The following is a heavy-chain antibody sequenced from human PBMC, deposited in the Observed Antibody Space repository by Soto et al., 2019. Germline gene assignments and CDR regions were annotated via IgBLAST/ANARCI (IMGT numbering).Heavy chain of an antibody. D-gene: IGHD6-19*01. CDR3: ARDHGSYSSGWYWFDP. V-gene: IGHV4-31*03. Sequence: SETLSLTCTVSGGSISSGGYYWSWILQHPGKGLEWIGYIYYIVSTYYNPSLKSRVTISVDTSKNQFSLKLSSVTAADTAVYYCARDHGSYSSGWYWFDPWGQGTLVTVSS. CDR2: IYYIVST. CDR1: GGSISSGGYY. J-gene: IGHJ5*02.